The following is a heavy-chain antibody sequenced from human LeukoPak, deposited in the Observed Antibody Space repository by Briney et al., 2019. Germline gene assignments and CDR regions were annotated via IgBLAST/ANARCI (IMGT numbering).Heavy chain of an antibody. J-gene: IGHJ5*02. V-gene: IGHV3-11*04. CDR2: ISSRGDTI. D-gene: IGHD6-13*01. CDR3: ARGGYSSSWHNWFDP. CDR1: GFTFSSYD. Sequence: PGGSLRLSCAASGFTFSSYDMSWIRQAPGKGLEWVSYISSRGDTIYYTDSVKGRFTISRDNAKNSLYLQMNSLRAEDTAVYYCARGGYSSSWHNWFDPWGQGTLVTVSS.